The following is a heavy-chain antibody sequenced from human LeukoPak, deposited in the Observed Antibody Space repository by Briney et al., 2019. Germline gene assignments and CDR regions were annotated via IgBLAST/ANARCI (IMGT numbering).Heavy chain of an antibody. D-gene: IGHD6-13*01. J-gene: IGHJ4*02. CDR1: GGSISNYY. V-gene: IGHV4-59*01. CDR3: ARDEQGSLDY. Sequence: SETLSLTCTVSGGSISNYYWSWIRQPPGKGLEWIGYIYYSGNTNYNPSLKSRVTISVDTSNNQFSLKLSSVTAADTAVYYCARDEQGSLDYWGQGTLVTVSS. CDR2: IYYSGNT.